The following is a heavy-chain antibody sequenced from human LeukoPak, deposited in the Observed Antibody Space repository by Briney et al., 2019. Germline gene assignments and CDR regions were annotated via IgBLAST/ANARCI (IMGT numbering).Heavy chain of an antibody. D-gene: IGHD6-13*01. CDR3: ARDRIEQQRTLGRSSNYYYYYYMDV. V-gene: IGHV3-23*01. Sequence: PGGSLRLSCEASGFSFPYGMSWVRPAPGKGLEWVSGITSSGENTYYADSVKGRFTISRDNAKNSLYLQMNSLRAEDTAVYYCARDRIEQQRTLGRSSNYYYYYYMDVWGKGTTVTVSS. J-gene: IGHJ6*03. CDR2: ITSSGENT. CDR1: GFSFPYG.